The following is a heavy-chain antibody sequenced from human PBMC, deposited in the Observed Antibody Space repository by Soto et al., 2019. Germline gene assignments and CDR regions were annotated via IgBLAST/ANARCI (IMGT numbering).Heavy chain of an antibody. V-gene: IGHV3-49*03. Sequence: GGSLRLSCTASGFTFGDYAMSWFRQAPGKGLEWVGFIRSKAYGGTTEYAASVKGRFTISRDDSKSIAYLQMNSLKTEDTAVYYCTRDLSGYSGYEAAYYYFGMDVWGQGTTVTVSS. CDR2: IRSKAYGGTT. D-gene: IGHD5-12*01. J-gene: IGHJ6*02. CDR1: GFTFGDYA. CDR3: TRDLSGYSGYEAAYYYFGMDV.